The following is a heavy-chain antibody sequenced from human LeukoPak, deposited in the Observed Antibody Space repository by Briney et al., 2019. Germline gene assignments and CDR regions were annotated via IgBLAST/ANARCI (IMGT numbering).Heavy chain of an antibody. Sequence: SETLSLTCAVYGGSFSGYYWSWIRQPPGKGLEWIGEINHSGSTNYNPSLKSRVTISVDTSKNQFSLKLSSVTAADTAMYYCARRGLTGYLRWGQGTLVTVSS. CDR2: INHSGST. D-gene: IGHD3-9*01. V-gene: IGHV4-34*01. J-gene: IGHJ4*02. CDR3: ARRGLTGYLR. CDR1: GGSFSGYY.